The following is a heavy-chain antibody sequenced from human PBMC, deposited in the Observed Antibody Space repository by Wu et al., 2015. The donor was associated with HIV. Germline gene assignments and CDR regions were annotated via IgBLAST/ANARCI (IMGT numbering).Heavy chain of an antibody. Sequence: QVQLVQSGAEVKKPGASVKVSCKASGYTFTSYYMHWVRQAPGQGLEWMGIINPSGGSTSYAQKFQGRVTMTRDTSTSTVYMELSSLRSEDTAVYYCARQEKTRITMIVVVLNGMDVVGPRDHGHRLL. D-gene: IGHD3-22*01. CDR2: INPSGGST. V-gene: IGHV1-46*01. J-gene: IGHJ6*02. CDR1: GYTFTSYY. CDR3: ARQEKTRITMIVVVLNGMDV.